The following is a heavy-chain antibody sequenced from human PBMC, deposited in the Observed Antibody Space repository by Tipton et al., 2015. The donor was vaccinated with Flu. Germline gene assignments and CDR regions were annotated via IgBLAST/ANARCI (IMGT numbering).Heavy chain of an antibody. CDR2: IYTSGNT. CDR3: ASGQGNSGWRYFDY. D-gene: IGHD6-19*01. CDR1: GGSLSGYY. J-gene: IGHJ4*02. Sequence: GLVKPSETLSLTCNVSGGSLSGYYWSWIRQPAGKGLEWIGRIYTSGNTNYSPSLKSRVTMSVDTSKNQFSLKLSSMTAADTAVYYCASGQGNSGWRYFDYWGQGTLVTVSS. V-gene: IGHV4-4*07.